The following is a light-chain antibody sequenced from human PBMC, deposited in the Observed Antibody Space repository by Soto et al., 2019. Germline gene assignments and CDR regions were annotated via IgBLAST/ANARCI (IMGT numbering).Light chain of an antibody. CDR2: DAS. Sequence: EIVLTQSPATRSLSPGERATLSCGASRSVSSYLAWYQQKPGQAPRLLIYDASYRATGIPARFSGSGSGTDFPLAIIRPESEDFASDYCQRRSHWPRRPTFGGGTKVEIK. CDR3: QRRSHWPRRPT. CDR1: RSVSSY. V-gene: IGKV3-11*01. J-gene: IGKJ4*01.